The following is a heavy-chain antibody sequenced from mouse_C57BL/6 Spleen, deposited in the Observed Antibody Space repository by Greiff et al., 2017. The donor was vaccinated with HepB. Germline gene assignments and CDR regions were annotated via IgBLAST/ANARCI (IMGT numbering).Heavy chain of an antibody. Sequence: EVQLQESGPELVKPGASVKMSCKASGYTFTDYNMHWVKQSHGKSLEWIGYINPNNGGTSYNQKFKGKATLTVNKSSSTAYMELRSLTSEDSAVYYCARSTMVTTSFAYWGQGTLVTVSA. V-gene: IGHV1-22*01. CDR3: ARSTMVTTSFAY. CDR1: GYTFTDYN. J-gene: IGHJ3*01. CDR2: INPNNGGT. D-gene: IGHD2-2*01.